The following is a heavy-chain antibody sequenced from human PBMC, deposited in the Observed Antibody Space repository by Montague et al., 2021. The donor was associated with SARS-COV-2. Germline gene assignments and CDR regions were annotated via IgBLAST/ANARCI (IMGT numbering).Heavy chain of an antibody. Sequence: PALVKPTQTLTLTCTFSGFSLGTYGVGVGWIRQPPGKALEWLVLIYWDDGIHYSPSLKSRLTITKDTSKNQVVLTMTNMDPVDTATYYCGHRGALGSSCLDSWGPGTLVTVSS. CDR1: GFSLGTYGVG. D-gene: IGHD7-27*01. CDR2: IYWDDGI. CDR3: GHRGALGSSCLDS. J-gene: IGHJ5*01. V-gene: IGHV2-5*02.